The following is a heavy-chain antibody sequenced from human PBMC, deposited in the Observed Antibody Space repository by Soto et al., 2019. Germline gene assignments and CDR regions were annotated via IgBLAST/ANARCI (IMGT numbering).Heavy chain of an antibody. V-gene: IGHV3-74*01. D-gene: IGHD3-10*01. CDR2: INSDGSST. CDR3: ARGLKGYYGSDY. Sequence: ELQLVESGGGLVQTGGSLRLSCAASGFTFSSYWMHWVRQGPGKWLVWVSRINSDGSSTNYADSVKGRFTISRDNAQSPLYLQMNSLIAEDTAVYYCARGLKGYYGSDYWGQGTLVTVSP. J-gene: IGHJ4*02. CDR1: GFTFSSYW.